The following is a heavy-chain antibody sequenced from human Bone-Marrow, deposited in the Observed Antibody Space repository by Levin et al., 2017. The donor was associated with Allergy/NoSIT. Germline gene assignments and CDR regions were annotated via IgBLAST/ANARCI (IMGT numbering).Heavy chain of an antibody. D-gene: IGHD1-26*01. V-gene: IGHV1-46*01. Sequence: ASVKVSCKASGYTFTSYYMHWVRQAPGQGLEWMGIINPSGGSTSYAQKLQGRVTMTRDTSTSTVYMELSSLRSEDTAVYYCARVPDSGSYRAGAFDIWGQGTMVTVSS. CDR2: INPSGGST. CDR1: GYTFTSYY. J-gene: IGHJ3*02. CDR3: ARVPDSGSYRAGAFDI.